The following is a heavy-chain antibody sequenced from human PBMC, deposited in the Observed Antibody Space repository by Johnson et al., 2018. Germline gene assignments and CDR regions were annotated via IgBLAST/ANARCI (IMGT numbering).Heavy chain of an antibody. V-gene: IGHV3-49*03. D-gene: IGHD6-19*01. CDR2: IRSKAHGGTT. CDR3: TRWPSSGWFVDAFDI. CDR1: GFTFGDYA. Sequence: VQLVQSGGGLVQPGRSLRLSCTASGFTFGDYAMSWFRQAPGKGLEGVGFIRSKAHGGTTEYAASVKGRLTIPRDDSKSITYLQMNSLKTEDTAVYYCTRWPSSGWFVDAFDIWGQGIMVTVSS. J-gene: IGHJ3*02.